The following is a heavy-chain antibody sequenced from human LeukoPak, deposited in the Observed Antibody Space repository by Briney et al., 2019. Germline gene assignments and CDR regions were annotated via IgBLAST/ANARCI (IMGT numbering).Heavy chain of an antibody. V-gene: IGHV3-23*01. CDR2: ISGSGGST. Sequence: PGGSLRLSCAASGFTFSSYAMSWVRQAPGKGLEWASAISGSGGSTYYADSVKGRFTISRDNSKNTLYLQMNSLRAEDTAVYYCAKDAGEVSQFWEQWLTYYFDYWGQGTLVTVSS. D-gene: IGHD6-19*01. J-gene: IGHJ4*02. CDR3: AKDAGEVSQFWEQWLTYYFDY. CDR1: GFTFSSYA.